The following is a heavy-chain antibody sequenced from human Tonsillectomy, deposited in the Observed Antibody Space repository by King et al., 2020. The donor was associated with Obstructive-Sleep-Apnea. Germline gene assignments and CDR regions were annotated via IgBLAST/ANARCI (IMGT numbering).Heavy chain of an antibody. V-gene: IGHV3-9*01. CDR2: ISWKSGRI. J-gene: IGHJ2*01. CDR3: ARGTGYFDL. D-gene: IGHD1-1*01. CDR1: GFSFDDYV. Sequence: VQLVESGGGLVQPGRSLRLSCAASGFSFDDYVMHWVRQGPGKGLEWVSGISWKSGRIGYADSVKGRFTISRDNAKNALYLQMNSLRAEDTALYYCARGTGYFDLWGRGTLVTVSS.